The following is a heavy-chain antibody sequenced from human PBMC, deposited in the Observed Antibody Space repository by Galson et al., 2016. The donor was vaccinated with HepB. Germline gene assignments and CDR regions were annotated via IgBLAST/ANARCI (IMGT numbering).Heavy chain of an antibody. J-gene: IGHJ6*02. Sequence: SVKVSCKAFGGSFSSHAISWVRQAPGQGLEWMGGIIPTVDTAKYAQKFQGRVTITADESTTTIYMEVSSLRYEDTAVYYCAGGLGYDDGMDVWGHGTTVTVSS. D-gene: IGHD5-12*01. CDR3: AGGLGYDDGMDV. V-gene: IGHV1-69*13. CDR1: GGSFSSHA. CDR2: IIPTVDTA.